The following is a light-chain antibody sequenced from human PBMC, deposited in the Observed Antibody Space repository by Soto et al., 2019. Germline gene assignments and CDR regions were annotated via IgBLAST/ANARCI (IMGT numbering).Light chain of an antibody. CDR2: SNN. CDR1: SSNIGSNT. CDR3: AAWDDSLNGLYV. Sequence: QSALTQPPSASGTPGQRVTISCSGSSSNIGSNTVNWYQQLPGTAPKLLIYSNNQRPSGVPDRFSGSKSGTSASLAISGLQSQDKADYYCAAWDDSLNGLYVFVTGTKVTVL. V-gene: IGLV1-44*01. J-gene: IGLJ1*01.